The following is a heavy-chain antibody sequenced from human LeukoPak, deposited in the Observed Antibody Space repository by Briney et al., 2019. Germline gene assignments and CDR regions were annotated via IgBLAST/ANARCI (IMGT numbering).Heavy chain of an antibody. V-gene: IGHV3-21*01. J-gene: IGHJ4*02. D-gene: IGHD6-6*01. Sequence: PGGSLRLSCAASGFTFSSYSMNWVRQAPGKGLEWVSSISSSRSYIYYADSVKGGFTISRDNAKHSLYLQMTSLRAEDTAVYYCARADSSSSRPPFFWGQGNLVTVSS. CDR2: ISSSRSYI. CDR1: GFTFSSYS. CDR3: ARADSSSSRPPFF.